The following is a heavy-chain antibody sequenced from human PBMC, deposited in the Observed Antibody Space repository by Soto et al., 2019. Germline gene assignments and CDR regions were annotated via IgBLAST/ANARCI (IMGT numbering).Heavy chain of an antibody. CDR2: IYHSGST. CDR3: ARVGGYGMDV. J-gene: IGHJ6*01. D-gene: IGHD3-10*01. Sequence: SETLSLTCAVSGYSISSGYYWGWIRQPPGKGLEWIGSIYHSGSTYYNPSLKSRVTISVDTSKNQFSLKLSSVTAADAAVYYCARVGGYGMDVWGQGTTVTVSS. CDR1: GYSISSGYY. V-gene: IGHV4-38-2*01.